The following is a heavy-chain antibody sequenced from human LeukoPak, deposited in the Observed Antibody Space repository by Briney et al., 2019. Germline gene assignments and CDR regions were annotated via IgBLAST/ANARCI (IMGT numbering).Heavy chain of an antibody. CDR1: GGSFSGYY. Sequence: PSETLSLTCAVYGGSFSGYYWSWIRQPPGKGLEWIGEINHSGSTNCNPSLKSRVTISVDTSKNQFSLKLSSVTAADTAVYYCARVGRLRYFDWLLHRYYYGMDVWGQGTTVTVSS. CDR2: INHSGST. J-gene: IGHJ6*02. V-gene: IGHV4-34*01. D-gene: IGHD3-9*01. CDR3: ARVGRLRYFDWLLHRYYYGMDV.